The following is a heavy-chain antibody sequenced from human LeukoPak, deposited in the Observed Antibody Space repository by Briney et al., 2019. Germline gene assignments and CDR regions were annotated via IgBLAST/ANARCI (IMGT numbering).Heavy chain of an antibody. D-gene: IGHD5-24*01. CDR1: GFTVSSNY. J-gene: IGHJ4*02. CDR3: AKLLGTATTYDS. CDR2: IYSGGST. V-gene: IGHV3-53*01. Sequence: PGGSLRLSCAASGFTVSSNYMSWVRQAPGKGLEWVSVIYSGGSTYYADSVKGRFTISRDNTKSSLYLQMNSLGAEDTAMYYCAKLLGTATTYDSWGQGTRVTVSS.